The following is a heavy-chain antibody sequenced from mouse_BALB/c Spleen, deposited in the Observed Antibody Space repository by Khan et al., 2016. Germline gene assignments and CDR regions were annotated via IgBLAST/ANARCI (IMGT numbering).Heavy chain of an antibody. Sequence: QIQLVQSGPELKKPGETVKISCKASGYTFTNHGVNWVKQATGKGLKWMGWINTNTGEPTYGEEFKGRFDFSLETSASTAYLQINNLKNEDTATYFCTRAGTYYFDYWGQGTTLTVSS. D-gene: IGHD4-1*01. CDR2: INTNTGEP. V-gene: IGHV9-3*02. CDR3: TRAGTYYFDY. CDR1: GYTFTNHG. J-gene: IGHJ2*01.